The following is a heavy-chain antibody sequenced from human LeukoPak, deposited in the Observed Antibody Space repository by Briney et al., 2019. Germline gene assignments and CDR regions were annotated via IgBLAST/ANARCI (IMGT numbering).Heavy chain of an antibody. CDR3: ARDSSGWYHWFDP. CDR2: INHSEST. D-gene: IGHD6-19*01. V-gene: IGHV4-34*01. CDR1: GGSFSGYY. J-gene: IGHJ5*02. Sequence: SETLSLTCAVYGGSFSGYYWSWIRQPPGKGLEWIGEINHSESTNYNPSLKSRVTISVDTSKNQFSLKLSSVTAADTAVYYCARDSSGWYHWFDPWGQGTLVTVSS.